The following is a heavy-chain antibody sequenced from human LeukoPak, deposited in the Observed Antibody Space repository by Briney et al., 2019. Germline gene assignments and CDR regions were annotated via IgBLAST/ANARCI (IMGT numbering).Heavy chain of an antibody. CDR2: IYYSGST. D-gene: IGHD3-22*01. CDR3: ARGIYDSSGYYYYPEYFQH. J-gene: IGHJ1*01. Sequence: RPSETLSHTCTVSGGSMRSYYWSWIRQPPGKGLEWIAYIYYSGSTNYNPSLKSRVTISVDTSNNQFSLKLTSMTAADTAVYYCARGIYDSSGYYYYPEYFQHWGQGTLVTVSS. V-gene: IGHV4-59*01. CDR1: GGSMRSYY.